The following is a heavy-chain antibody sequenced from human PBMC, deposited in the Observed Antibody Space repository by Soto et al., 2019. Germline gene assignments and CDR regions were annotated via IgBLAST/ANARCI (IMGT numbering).Heavy chain of an antibody. CDR1: GFTFSNYW. CDR2: INSDGSVS. D-gene: IGHD2-15*01. CDR3: ARGDCVGGTCYSLAGSFFYYMDV. V-gene: IGHV3-74*02. J-gene: IGHJ6*03. Sequence: EVQLVESGGGLVQPGGSLRLSCAASGFTFSNYWMYWVRQAPGKGXXWVXRINSDGSVSSHADSVRGRLTISRDNVKNTLYLHMDSLRAEDTAVYFCARGDCVGGTCYSLAGSFFYYMDVWGKGTTVTVFS.